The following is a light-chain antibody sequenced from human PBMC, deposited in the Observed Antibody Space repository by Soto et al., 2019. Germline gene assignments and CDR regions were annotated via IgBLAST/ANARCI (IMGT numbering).Light chain of an antibody. Sequence: DIQMTQSPSSLSASVGDRVTITCQASHDITSYLNWYQHKPGKTTKLLIYDASILEAGVPSRFSGSGSGTAFAFPISSLQPEYVATYYCQKCDYLPIFGPGTTVDF. V-gene: IGKV1-33*01. CDR2: DAS. CDR1: HDITSY. CDR3: QKCDYLPI. J-gene: IGKJ3*01.